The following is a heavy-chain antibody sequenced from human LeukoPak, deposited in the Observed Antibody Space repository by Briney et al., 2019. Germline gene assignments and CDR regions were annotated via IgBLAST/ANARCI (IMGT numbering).Heavy chain of an antibody. J-gene: IGHJ3*02. V-gene: IGHV3-30*01. CDR1: RFTFSAYA. Sequence: PGGSLRLSCAVSRFTFSAYAMHWVRQTPGKGLEWVAVISFDGSNKYYADYVKGRSTISGDKSKNTLYLHMTSLRPDDTAVYYCARGPGPIAGAKNPFDIWGQGTMVTVSP. D-gene: IGHD1-26*01. CDR3: ARGPGPIAGAKNPFDI. CDR2: ISFDGSNK.